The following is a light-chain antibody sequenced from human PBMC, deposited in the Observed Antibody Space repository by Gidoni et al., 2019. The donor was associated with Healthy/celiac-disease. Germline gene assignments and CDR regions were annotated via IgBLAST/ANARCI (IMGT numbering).Light chain of an antibody. CDR1: QDISNY. V-gene: IGKV1-33*01. CDR2: DAS. CDR3: QQYDNLLT. J-gene: IGKJ3*01. Sequence: DIQMTQSPSSLSASVGDRVTITCQASQDISNYLNWYQQKPGKPPKLLIYDASNLETGVPSRFSGSGSGTDFTFTISSLQPEDIATYYCQQYDNLLTFGPGTKVDIK.